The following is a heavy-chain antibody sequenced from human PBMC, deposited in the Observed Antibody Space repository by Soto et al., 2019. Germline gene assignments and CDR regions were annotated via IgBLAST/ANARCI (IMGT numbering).Heavy chain of an antibody. CDR3: ARKAWVRFDY. CDR2: VFHTGNT. Sequence: SETLSLTCAVSGDSISSSVWWTWVRQPPGKGLEWIGEVFHTGNTNYNPSLKSRVTMSVDKSTNEFSLKVTSVTAADTAIYYCARKAWVRFDYWGQGALVTV. V-gene: IGHV4-4*02. CDR1: GDSISSSVW. J-gene: IGHJ4*02. D-gene: IGHD7-27*01.